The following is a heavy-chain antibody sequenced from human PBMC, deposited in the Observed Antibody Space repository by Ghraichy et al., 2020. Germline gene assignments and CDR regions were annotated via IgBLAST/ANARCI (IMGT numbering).Heavy chain of an antibody. Sequence: GGSLRLSCTVSGFTFGDYAMSWFRQAPGKGLEWIGFIRSKAYGGATEYAASVKGRFTISRDDSKSIAYLQMNSLKTEDTALYYCARVLWGGGDCGGDCYYMDVWGKGTTVTVS. D-gene: IGHD2-21*01. V-gene: IGHV3-49*03. CDR3: ARVLWGGGDCGGDCYYMDV. J-gene: IGHJ6*03. CDR1: GFTFGDYA. CDR2: IRSKAYGGAT.